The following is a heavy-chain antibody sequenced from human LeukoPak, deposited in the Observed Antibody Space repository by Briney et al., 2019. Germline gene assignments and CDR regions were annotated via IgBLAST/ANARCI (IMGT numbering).Heavy chain of an antibody. J-gene: IGHJ4*02. CDR3: ATHEVLELRALDY. Sequence: ASVKVSCKASGYTFTSYYIHWVRQAPGQGLEWMGIINPNGGSTRYAQKFQGRVTMTRDTSTSTVYMELSSLRSEDTAVYYCATHEVLELRALDYWGQGTLVTVSS. D-gene: IGHD1-7*01. CDR1: GYTFTSYY. V-gene: IGHV1-46*01. CDR2: INPNGGST.